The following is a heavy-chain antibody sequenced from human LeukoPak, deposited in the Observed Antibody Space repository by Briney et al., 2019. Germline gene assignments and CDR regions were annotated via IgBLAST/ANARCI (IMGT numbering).Heavy chain of an antibody. D-gene: IGHD3-22*01. V-gene: IGHV3-53*01. CDR2: IYSDNT. CDR3: AKKGTYYDSSGTYYFDY. J-gene: IGHJ4*02. CDR1: GFTVSSNS. Sequence: GGSLRLSCTVSGFTVSSNSMSWVRQAPGKGLEWVSFIYSDNTHYSDSVKGRFTISRDNSKNTLYLQMNSLRAEDTAVYYCAKKGTYYDSSGTYYFDYWGQGTLVTVSS.